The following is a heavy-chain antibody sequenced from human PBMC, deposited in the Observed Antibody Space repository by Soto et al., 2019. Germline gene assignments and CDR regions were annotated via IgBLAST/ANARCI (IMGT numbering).Heavy chain of an antibody. D-gene: IGHD3-22*01. CDR3: ARDGYYYDSSGSYYYFDY. CDR2: IIPIFGTA. V-gene: IGHV1-69*12. CDR1: GGTFSSYA. J-gene: IGHJ4*02. Sequence: QVQLVQSGAEVKKPGSSVKVSCKASGGTFSSYAISWVRQAPGQGLEWMGGIIPIFGTANYAQKFQGRVTITADEATSTAYIELSSLRSEDTAVYYCARDGYYYDSSGSYYYFDYWGQGTLVTVSS.